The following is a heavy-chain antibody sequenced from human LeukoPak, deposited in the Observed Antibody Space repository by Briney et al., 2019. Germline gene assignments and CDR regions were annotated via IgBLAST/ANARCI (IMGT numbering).Heavy chain of an antibody. Sequence: PGGSLRLSCAASGFTFSSYAMHWVRQAPGKGLEWVAVISYDGSNKYYADSVKGRFTISRDNSKNSLYLQMNSLRTEDTALYYCAKGQRGDHDFWSGSVIKTGSLDVWGKGTTVTVSS. CDR2: ISYDGSNK. CDR3: AKGQRGDHDFWSGSVIKTGSLDV. J-gene: IGHJ6*04. V-gene: IGHV3-30-3*01. CDR1: GFTFSSYA. D-gene: IGHD3-3*01.